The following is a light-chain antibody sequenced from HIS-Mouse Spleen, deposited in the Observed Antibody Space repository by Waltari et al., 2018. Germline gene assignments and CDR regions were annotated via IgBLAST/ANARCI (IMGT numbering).Light chain of an antibody. V-gene: IGKV3-11*01. CDR3: QXRSNWPXT. Sequence: EIVLTPSPATLSLSPGVRATLSCRASQSVSSYLAWYQQKPGQAPRLLIYDASNRATGIPARFSGSGSGTDFTLTISSLEPEDFAVXYCQXRSNWPXTFGQGTKLEIK. CDR2: DAS. J-gene: IGKJ2*01. CDR1: QSVSSY.